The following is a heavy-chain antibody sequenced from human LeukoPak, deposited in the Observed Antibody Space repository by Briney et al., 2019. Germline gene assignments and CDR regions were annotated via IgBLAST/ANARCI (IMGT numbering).Heavy chain of an antibody. J-gene: IGHJ4*02. D-gene: IGHD3-10*01. Sequence: GGSLRLSCAASGFTFSIYAMSWVRQAPGKGLEWVSTVSGSGHSTFYADSVKGRFTISRDDFENTLYMQMNSLRPEDTAVYYCAKDGGDAFGELPHYWGQGTLVIVSS. CDR3: AKDGGDAFGELPHY. V-gene: IGHV3-23*01. CDR1: GFTFSIYA. CDR2: VSGSGHST.